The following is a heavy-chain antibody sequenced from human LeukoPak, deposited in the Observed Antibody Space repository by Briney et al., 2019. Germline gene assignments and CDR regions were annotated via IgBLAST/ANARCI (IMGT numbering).Heavy chain of an antibody. CDR3: ARHASCGDDCYTYYFDY. CDR1: GYSISSGDY. V-gene: IGHV4-38-2*01. Sequence: PSETLSLTCAVSGYSISSGDYWGWIRQPPGKGLGWIGNIFHRGNTNYNPSLKSRVTISLDTSKNQFSLKLSSVTAADTAVFYCARHASCGDDCYTYYFDYWGQGTLVTVSS. D-gene: IGHD2-21*01. CDR2: IFHRGNT. J-gene: IGHJ4*02.